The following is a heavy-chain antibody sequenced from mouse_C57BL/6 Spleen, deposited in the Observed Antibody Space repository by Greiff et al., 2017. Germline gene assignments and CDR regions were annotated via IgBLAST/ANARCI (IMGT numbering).Heavy chain of an antibody. CDR2: ISSGSSTI. Sequence: EVKLVESGGGLVKPGGSLKLSCAASGFTFSDYGMHWVRQAPEKGLEWVAYISSGSSTIYYADTVKGRFAISRDNAKNTLFLQMTSLRSEDTAMYYCARTPSYAMDYWGQGTSVTVSS. CDR3: ARTPSYAMDY. V-gene: IGHV5-17*01. CDR1: GFTFSDYG. J-gene: IGHJ4*01.